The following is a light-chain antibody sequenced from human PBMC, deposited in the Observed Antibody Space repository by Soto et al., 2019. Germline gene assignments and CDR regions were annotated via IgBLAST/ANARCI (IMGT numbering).Light chain of an antibody. V-gene: IGLV2-14*01. J-gene: IGLJ3*02. CDR1: SSDVGGYNY. CDR2: EVS. Sequence: QSVLTQPASVSGSPGQSITISCTGTSSDVGGYNYVSWYQQHPGKAPKLMIYEVSNRPSGVSNRFSGSKSGNTASLTISGLQAEDVADYYCSSYTSSSTVFGGGTKVTVL. CDR3: SSYTSSSTV.